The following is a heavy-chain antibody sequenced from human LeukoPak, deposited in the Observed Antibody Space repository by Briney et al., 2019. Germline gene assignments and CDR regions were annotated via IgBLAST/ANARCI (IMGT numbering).Heavy chain of an antibody. V-gene: IGHV4-4*07. CDR3: ARECPYYDSSGYCDFDY. Sequence: SETLSLTCTVSGGSISSYYWSWIRQPAGKGLEWMGRIYTSGSTNYNPSLKRRVTMSVDTSKNQFSLKLSSVTAADTAVYYCARECPYYDSSGYCDFDYWGQGTLVTVSS. CDR1: GGSISSYY. D-gene: IGHD3-22*01. CDR2: IYTSGST. J-gene: IGHJ4*02.